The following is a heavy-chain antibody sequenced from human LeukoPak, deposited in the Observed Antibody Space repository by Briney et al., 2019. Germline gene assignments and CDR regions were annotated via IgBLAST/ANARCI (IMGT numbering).Heavy chain of an antibody. J-gene: IGHJ5*02. CDR2: ITPSGGST. CDR3: ARVPWLVANWFDP. CDR1: GYTFTNYY. Sequence: ASVKVSCKASGYTFTNYYMHWVRQAPGQGLEWLGLITPSGGSTWYAQKFKGRVTITRDMSTSTDYMELSSLRSEDTAVYYCARVPWLVANWFDPWGQGTLVTLSS. D-gene: IGHD6-19*01. V-gene: IGHV1-46*01.